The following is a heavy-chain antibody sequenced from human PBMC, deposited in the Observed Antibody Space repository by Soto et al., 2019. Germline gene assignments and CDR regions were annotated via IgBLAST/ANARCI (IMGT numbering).Heavy chain of an antibody. CDR1: GDSVSSNSAA. V-gene: IGHV6-1*01. CDR2: TYYRSKWYN. Sequence: PSQTLSLTCAISGDSVSSNSAAWNWIRQSPSRGLEWLGRTYYRSKWYNDYAVSVKSRITINPDTSKNQFSLQLNSVTPEDTAVYYCARAAGTNWWDPKEFDYWGQRTLVTVSS. D-gene: IGHD1-7*01. J-gene: IGHJ4*02. CDR3: ARAAGTNWWDPKEFDY.